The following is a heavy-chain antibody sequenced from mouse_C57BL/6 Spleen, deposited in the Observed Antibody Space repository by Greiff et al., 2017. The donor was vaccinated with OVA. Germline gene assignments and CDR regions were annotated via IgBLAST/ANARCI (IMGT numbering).Heavy chain of an antibody. V-gene: IGHV1-69*01. Sequence: QVQLQQPGAELVMPGASVKLSCKASGYTFTSYWMHWVKQRPGQGLEWIGEIDPSDSYTNYNQKFKGKSTLTVDKSSSTAYMQLSSLTSEDSAVYYCARMGRSWFADWGQGTLVTVSA. J-gene: IGHJ3*01. CDR3: ARMGRSWFAD. CDR1: GYTFTSYW. D-gene: IGHD4-1*01. CDR2: IDPSDSYT.